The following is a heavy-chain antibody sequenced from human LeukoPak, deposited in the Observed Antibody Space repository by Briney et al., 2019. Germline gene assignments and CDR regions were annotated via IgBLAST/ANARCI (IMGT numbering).Heavy chain of an antibody. Sequence: SVKVSCKASGGTFSSCAISWVRLAPGQGLEWMGGIIPIFGTANYAQKFQGRVTITADKSTSTAYMELSSLRSEDTAVYYCARQAEYDILTGYSYFDYWGQGTLVTVSS. CDR3: ARQAEYDILTGYSYFDY. CDR2: IIPIFGTA. D-gene: IGHD3-9*01. CDR1: GGTFSSCA. V-gene: IGHV1-69*06. J-gene: IGHJ4*02.